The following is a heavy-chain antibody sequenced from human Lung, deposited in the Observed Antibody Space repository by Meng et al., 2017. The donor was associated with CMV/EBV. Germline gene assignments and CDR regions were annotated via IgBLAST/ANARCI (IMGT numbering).Heavy chain of an antibody. CDR2: INSDGSDT. CDR1: GFSFTTFW. D-gene: IGHD2-2*02. Sequence: ESLXISXAASGFSFTTFWMHWVRQAPGKGLVWVSHINSDGSDTTYADSVKGRFTISRDNAKNTLYLQMNSLRAEDVAVYYCARTYPNYYYGMDVWGQGTTVTVSS. J-gene: IGHJ6*02. CDR3: ARTYPNYYYGMDV. V-gene: IGHV3-74*01.